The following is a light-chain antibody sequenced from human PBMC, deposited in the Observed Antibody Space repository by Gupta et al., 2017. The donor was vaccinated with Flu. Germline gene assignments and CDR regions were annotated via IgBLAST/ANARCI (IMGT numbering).Light chain of an antibody. V-gene: IGLV8-61*01. J-gene: IGLJ2*01. CDR2: STN. CDR3: VLFMSGDIVV. CDR1: SGSVSTANY. Sequence: QTVVTQESSFSVSPGGTVTLTCGLGSGSVSTANYPSWYQQTPGQAPRARIHSTNVRFSGVPDRFSGSILGNNAALTITGAQADDESYYDCVLFMSGDIVVFGGGTKLTVL.